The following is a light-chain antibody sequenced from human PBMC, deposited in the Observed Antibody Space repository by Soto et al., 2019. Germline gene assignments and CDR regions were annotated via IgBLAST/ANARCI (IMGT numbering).Light chain of an antibody. Sequence: DIQMTQSPSTLSASVGDRVTITCRASQSISSWLAWYQQKPGKAPKLLIYDASSLESGVPSRFSGSRSGTQVTLTISSLQPDDFATYYCQQYNSYGMYTFGQGTKLEIK. CDR3: QQYNSYGMYT. V-gene: IGKV1-5*01. CDR2: DAS. CDR1: QSISSW. J-gene: IGKJ2*01.